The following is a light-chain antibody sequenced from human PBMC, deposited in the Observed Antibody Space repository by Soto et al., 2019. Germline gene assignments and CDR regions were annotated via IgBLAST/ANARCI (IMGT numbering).Light chain of an antibody. Sequence: EIVLTQSPATLSVSPGERATLSCRASQSVGNTLAWYQQQPGQTPRLLIYGASTRATGIPDRFSGSGSGTHFTLTISRLEPGDFAVYYCQHFGGTTFTFGQGTRLEIK. CDR1: QSVGNT. CDR3: QHFGGTTFT. J-gene: IGKJ5*01. CDR2: GAS. V-gene: IGKV3-20*01.